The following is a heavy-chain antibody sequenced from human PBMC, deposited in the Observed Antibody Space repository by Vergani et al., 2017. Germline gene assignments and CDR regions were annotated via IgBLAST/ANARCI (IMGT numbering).Heavy chain of an antibody. J-gene: IGHJ4*02. CDR3: ARDRSGATISRYFSEALDY. D-gene: IGHD2-15*01. Sequence: QVQLVESGGGVVQPGRSLRLSCAVSGFSFSSFGFHWVRQAPGKGLEWVAFIHYDGSHEYYIDSVKGRFTISRDNSKNTLILQMNGLRAEDTAVYYCARDRSGATISRYFSEALDYWGLGTLVSVSS. CDR1: GFSFSSFG. V-gene: IGHV3-33*01. CDR2: IHYDGSHE.